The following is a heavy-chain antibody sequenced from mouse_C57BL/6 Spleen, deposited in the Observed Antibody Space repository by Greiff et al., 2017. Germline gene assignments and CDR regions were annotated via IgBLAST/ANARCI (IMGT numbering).Heavy chain of an antibody. CDR3: ARSDLLRSTYAMDY. D-gene: IGHD1-1*01. CDR1: GYTFTDYY. J-gene: IGHJ4*01. V-gene: IGHV1-19*01. CDR2: INPYNGGT. Sequence: VQLQQSGPVLVKPGASVKMSCKASGYTFTDYYMNWVKQSHGKSLEWIGVINPYNGGTSYNQKFKGKATLTVDKSSSTAYMELNSLTSEDSAVYYCARSDLLRSTYAMDYWGQGTSVTVSS.